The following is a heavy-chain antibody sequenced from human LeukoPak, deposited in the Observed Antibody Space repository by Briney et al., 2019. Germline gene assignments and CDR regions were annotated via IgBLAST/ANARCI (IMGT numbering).Heavy chain of an antibody. CDR1: GGSFSGYY. CDR2: INHSGST. D-gene: IGHD3-22*01. V-gene: IGHV4-34*01. J-gene: IGHJ4*02. CDR3: ARGSRASNSSGYYYFDY. Sequence: SETLSLTCAVYGGSFSGYYWSWVRQPPGKGLEWIGEINHSGSTNYNPSLKSRVTISVDTSKNQLSLKLSSVTAADTAVYYCARGSRASNSSGYYYFDYWGQGTLVTVSS.